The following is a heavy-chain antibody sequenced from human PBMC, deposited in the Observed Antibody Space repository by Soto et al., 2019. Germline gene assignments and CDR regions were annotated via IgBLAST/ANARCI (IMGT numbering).Heavy chain of an antibody. V-gene: IGHV4-31*03. Sequence: QVQLQESGPGLVKPSQTLSLSCTVSGGSISSGGYDWSWIRQHQGKGLELIGYLYYTGNTYYNPSLKSRVTMSVDTSKNQFSLKLSSVTAADTAVYYSARDPHLYGYGAWGKGTLVTVYS. CDR2: LYYTGNT. D-gene: IGHD5-18*01. CDR3: ARDPHLYGYGA. J-gene: IGHJ4*02. CDR1: GGSISSGGYD.